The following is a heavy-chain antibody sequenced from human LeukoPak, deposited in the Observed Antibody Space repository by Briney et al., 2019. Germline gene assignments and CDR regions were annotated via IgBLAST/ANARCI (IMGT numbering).Heavy chain of an antibody. CDR2: IYPGDSDT. D-gene: IGHD3-22*01. CDR3: ARLDDSSGYYSYFDN. J-gene: IGHJ4*02. V-gene: IGHV5-51*01. CDR1: GYSFTTCW. Sequence: KSGESLKISCKASGYSFTTCWIGWVRQMPGKGLEWMGIIYPGDSDTRYSPSFQDQVTISADKSISTAYLQWSSLKASDTAMYYCARLDDSSGYYSYFDNWGQGSLVTVSS.